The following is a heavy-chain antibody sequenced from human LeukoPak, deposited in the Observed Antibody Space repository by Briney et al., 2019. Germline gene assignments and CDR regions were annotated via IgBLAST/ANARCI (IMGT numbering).Heavy chain of an antibody. CDR1: GFTFSSYS. D-gene: IGHD3-16*02. CDR2: ISSRSIYI. Sequence: PGGSLRLSCAASGFTFSSYSMNWVPQAPGKGLEWVSSISSRSIYIYYADSVKGRFTISRDNAKNSLYLQMTSLRAEDTDVYYCARDGPTYGYYDYVWGSYRPFDYWGQGTLVTVSS. V-gene: IGHV3-21*01. CDR3: ARDGPTYGYYDYVWGSYRPFDY. J-gene: IGHJ4*02.